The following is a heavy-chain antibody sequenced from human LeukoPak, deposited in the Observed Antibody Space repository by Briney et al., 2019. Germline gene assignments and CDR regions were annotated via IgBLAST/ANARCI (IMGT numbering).Heavy chain of an antibody. V-gene: IGHV4-59*01. CDR3: ARHYGAGSYYDNWFDP. CDR1: GGSISSFY. CDR2: IYYSGST. D-gene: IGHD3-10*01. J-gene: IGHJ5*02. Sequence: PSETLSLTRTVSGGSISSFYWSWIRQPPGKGLEWIGYIYYSGSTDYNPSLRSRVTISIDTSKNRFSLKLSSVTAADTAVYYCARHYGAGSYYDNWFDPWGQGTLVTVSS.